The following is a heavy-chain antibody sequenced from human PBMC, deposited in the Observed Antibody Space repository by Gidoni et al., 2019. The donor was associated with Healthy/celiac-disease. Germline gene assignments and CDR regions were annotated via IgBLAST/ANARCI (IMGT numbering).Heavy chain of an antibody. CDR2: IYGGGST. D-gene: IGHD3-3*01. Sequence: EVQLVESGGGLIKPGGSLRRSCAASGFTVSSNYMRWVRQAPGKGLDWVSVIYGGGSTYYADSVKGRFTISRDNSKNTLYLPMHSLRAEDTAVYYCARHRSGYYLFDPWGQGTLVTVSS. CDR1: GFTVSSNY. V-gene: IGHV3-53*01. J-gene: IGHJ5*02. CDR3: ARHRSGYYLFDP.